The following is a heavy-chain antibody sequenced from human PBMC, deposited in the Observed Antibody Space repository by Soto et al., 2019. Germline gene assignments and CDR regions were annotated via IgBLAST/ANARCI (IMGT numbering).Heavy chain of an antibody. J-gene: IGHJ3*01. V-gene: IGHV1-46*01. CDR2: MNPSGDRT. CDR3: ARGRGYSGDDHQEDGFDV. Sequence: QVQLMQSGTEVKEPGASVNLSCKASGYTFSSFYIHWVRQAPEQGLEWVGIMNPSGDRTNYAQNFLGRVTMTRDTATSTVYMELSSLRSEDTAVYYCARGRGYSGDDHQEDGFDVWGQGTMVTVS. CDR1: GYTFSSFY. D-gene: IGHD5-12*01.